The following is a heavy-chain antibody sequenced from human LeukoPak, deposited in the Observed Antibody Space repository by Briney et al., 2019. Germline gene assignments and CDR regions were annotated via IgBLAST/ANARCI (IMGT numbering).Heavy chain of an antibody. D-gene: IGHD6-13*01. CDR3: GAAPSKSSAFDI. J-gene: IGHJ3*02. V-gene: IGHV3-13*05. CDR1: GFTFSNYD. Sequence: GGSLRLSCAASGFTFSNYDMHWVRQGTGKSLEWVSAIGTAGDPYYPGSVEGRFTISRENAKNSLYLQMNSLRGGDTAVYYCGAAPSKSSAFDIWGQGTMVTVSS. CDR2: IGTAGDP.